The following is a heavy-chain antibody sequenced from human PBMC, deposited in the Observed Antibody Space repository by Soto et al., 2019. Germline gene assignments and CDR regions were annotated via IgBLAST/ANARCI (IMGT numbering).Heavy chain of an antibody. D-gene: IGHD5-12*01. V-gene: IGHV1-3*01. J-gene: IGHJ5*02. CDR1: GYTFTSYA. CDR3: ARDTLVAPLRNWFYP. Sequence: QVQLVQSGAEVKKPGASVKVSCKASGYTFTSYAMHWVRQAPGQRLEWMGWINAGNGNTRYSQKFQGRVTITRDTSASTVYMELSSLRSEDTAVYSCARDTLVAPLRNWFYPWGQGTLITVSS. CDR2: INAGNGNT.